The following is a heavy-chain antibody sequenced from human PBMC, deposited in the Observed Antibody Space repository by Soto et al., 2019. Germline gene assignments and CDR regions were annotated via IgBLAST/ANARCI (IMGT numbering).Heavy chain of an antibody. V-gene: IGHV4-59*01. J-gene: IGHJ4*02. CDR2: ISYSGTT. Sequence: ASETLSLTCTVSDGSISSYYWSWIRQPPGKGLECIGYISYSGTTKYNPSLKNRVAILGDTSKNQFSLKLSSVTAADTAVYYCGRVLVGSWLPVDYWGQGTLVTFSS. D-gene: IGHD6-13*01. CDR1: DGSISSYY. CDR3: GRVLVGSWLPVDY.